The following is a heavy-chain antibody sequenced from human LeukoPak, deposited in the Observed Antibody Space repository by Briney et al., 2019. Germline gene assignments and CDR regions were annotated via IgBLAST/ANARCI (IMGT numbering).Heavy chain of an antibody. CDR3: ARGRPPADY. V-gene: IGHV3-30*04. CDR1: GFTFSSYA. J-gene: IGHJ4*02. CDR2: ISYDGSNK. Sequence: EGSLRLPCAPSGFTFSSYAMHWVRQAPGKGLEWVAVISYDGSNKYYADSVKGRFTISRDNSKNTLYLQMNSLRAEDTAVYYCARGRPPADYWGQGTLVTVSS.